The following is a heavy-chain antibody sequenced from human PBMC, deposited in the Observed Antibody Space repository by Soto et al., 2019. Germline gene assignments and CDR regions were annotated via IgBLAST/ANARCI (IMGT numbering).Heavy chain of an antibody. CDR1: CFTFTRYS. J-gene: IGHJ4*02. V-gene: IGHV3-21*01. Sequence: GGSLRLSCAASCFTFTRYSMNWVRQAPGKGLEWVSSISSTTNYIYYADSMKGRFTVSRDNAKNSVYLEMNSLSAEDTAVYYCARESEDLTSNFDYWGQGTLVTVSS. CDR3: ARESEDLTSNFDY. CDR2: ISSTTNYI.